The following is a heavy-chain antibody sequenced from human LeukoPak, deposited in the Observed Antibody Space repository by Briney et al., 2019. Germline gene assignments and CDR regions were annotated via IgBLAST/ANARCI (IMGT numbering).Heavy chain of an antibody. V-gene: IGHV3-7*01. CDR1: GFTSSNYW. Sequence: GGSLRLSCAASGFTSSNYWMNWVRQAPGKGLEWVANIKQDGSETYYVDSVKGRFTISRDNAKNSLYLQMNSLRDEDTAVYYCARGGSGYSYGKIDSWGQGILVTVSS. J-gene: IGHJ4*02. CDR2: IKQDGSET. D-gene: IGHD5-18*01. CDR3: ARGGSGYSYGKIDS.